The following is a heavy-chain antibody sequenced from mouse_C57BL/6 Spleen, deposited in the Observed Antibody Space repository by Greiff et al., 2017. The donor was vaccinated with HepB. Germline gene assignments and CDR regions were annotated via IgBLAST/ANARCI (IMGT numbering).Heavy chain of an antibody. CDR3: ARCLYYVYAMDY. CDR2: INPSNGGT. Sequence: QVHVKQPGTELVKPGASVKLSCKASGYTFTSYWMHWVKQRPGQGLEWIGNINPSNGGTNYNEKFKSKATLTVDKSSSTAYMQLSSLTSEDSAVYYCARCLYYVYAMDYWGQGTSVTVSS. V-gene: IGHV1-53*01. D-gene: IGHD1-1*01. CDR1: GYTFTSYW. J-gene: IGHJ4*01.